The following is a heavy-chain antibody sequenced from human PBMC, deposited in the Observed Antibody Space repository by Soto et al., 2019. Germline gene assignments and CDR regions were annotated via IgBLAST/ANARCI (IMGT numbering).Heavy chain of an antibody. CDR3: ARYYYDSSGSHPGIQH. V-gene: IGHV4-31*03. Sequence: QVQLQESGPGLVKPSQTLSLTCTVSGGSISSGGYYWSWIRQHPVKGLEWIGYIYYSGSTYYNPSPKSRVTISVDTSKNQFSLKLSSVTAADTAVYYCARYYYDSSGSHPGIQHWGQGTLVTVSS. CDR1: GGSISSGGYY. J-gene: IGHJ1*01. CDR2: IYYSGST. D-gene: IGHD3-22*01.